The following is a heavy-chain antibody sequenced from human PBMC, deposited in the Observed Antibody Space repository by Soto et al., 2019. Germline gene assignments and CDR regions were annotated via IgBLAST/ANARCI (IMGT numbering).Heavy chain of an antibody. Sequence: PSKTLSLTCAVYGGSFSGYYWSWIRQPPGKGLEWIGEINHSGSTNYNPSLKSRVTISVDTSKNQFSLKLSSVTAADTAVYYCARGAVWSGDYGVGYFDYWGQGTLVTVSS. J-gene: IGHJ4*02. CDR1: GGSFSGYY. V-gene: IGHV4-34*01. D-gene: IGHD3-3*01. CDR2: INHSGST. CDR3: ARGAVWSGDYGVGYFDY.